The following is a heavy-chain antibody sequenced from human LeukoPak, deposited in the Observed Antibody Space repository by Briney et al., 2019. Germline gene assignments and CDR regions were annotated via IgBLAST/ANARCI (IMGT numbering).Heavy chain of an antibody. Sequence: GGSLRLSCAASGFTLSSYWMSWVRQAPGKGLEWVANIRQDESEKYYVDSVKGRFTISRDNAKNSLYLQMNSLRAEDTAVYYCARRAGAYSHPYDYWGQGTLVTVSS. CDR3: ARRAGAYSHPYDY. J-gene: IGHJ4*02. V-gene: IGHV3-7*03. CDR1: GFTLSSYW. CDR2: IRQDESEK. D-gene: IGHD4/OR15-4a*01.